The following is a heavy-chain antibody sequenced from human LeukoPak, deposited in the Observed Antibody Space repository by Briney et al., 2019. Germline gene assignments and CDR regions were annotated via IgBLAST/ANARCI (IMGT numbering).Heavy chain of an antibody. CDR2: ISNNGGTT. V-gene: IGHV3-64*01. CDR1: GFTFSGYA. D-gene: IGHD3/OR15-3a*01. Sequence: GGSLRLSCAVSGFTFSGYAMYWVRQAPGKGLEYVSTISNNGGTTYYANSVKGRFTISRDNAKNSLYIQMNSLRAEDTAVYYCAAGLASAYWGQGTLVTVSS. J-gene: IGHJ4*02. CDR3: AAGLASAY.